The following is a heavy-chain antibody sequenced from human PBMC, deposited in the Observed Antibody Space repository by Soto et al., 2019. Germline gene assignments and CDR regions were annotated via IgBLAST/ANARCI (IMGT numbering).Heavy chain of an antibody. CDR1: GYTFTSYA. Sequence: QVQLVQSGAEEKKPWASVKVSCKASGYTFTSYAMHWVRQAPGQRLEWMGWINAGNGNTKYSQKFQGRVTITRDTSASTAYMELSSLRSEDTAVYYCARDPWNYVSGWFDPWGQGTLVTVSS. J-gene: IGHJ5*02. CDR3: ARDPWNYVSGWFDP. D-gene: IGHD1-7*01. V-gene: IGHV1-3*05. CDR2: INAGNGNT.